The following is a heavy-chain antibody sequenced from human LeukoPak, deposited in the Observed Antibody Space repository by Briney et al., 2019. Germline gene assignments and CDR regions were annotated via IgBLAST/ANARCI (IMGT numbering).Heavy chain of an antibody. J-gene: IGHJ4*02. CDR1: GGSISSYY. CDR2: IYYSGST. V-gene: IGHV4-59*01. Sequence: PSETLSLTCTVSGGSISSYYWSWIRQPPGKGLEWIGYIYYSGSTNYNPSLKSRVTISVDTSKNQFSLKLSSVTAADRAVYYCARGRDGGDYTPLDYWGQGTLVTVSS. D-gene: IGHD2-21*01. CDR3: ARGRDGGDYTPLDY.